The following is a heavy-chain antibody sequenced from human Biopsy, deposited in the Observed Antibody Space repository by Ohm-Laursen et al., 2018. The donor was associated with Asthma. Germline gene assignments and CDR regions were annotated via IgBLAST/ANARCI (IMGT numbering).Heavy chain of an antibody. CDR3: ARHDHRWDTYADF. V-gene: IGHV4-34*01. D-gene: IGHD2-2*01. J-gene: IGHJ4*02. CDR2: THHSGYT. CDR1: GGSFSSNY. Sequence: SETLSLTCAVYGGSFSSNYWSWIRQTPGKGLEWLGDTHHSGYTNYNPSLSSRLTLSVDTSKNQFSLRLTFVTAADTAVYYCARHDHRWDTYADFWGQGTLVTVSS.